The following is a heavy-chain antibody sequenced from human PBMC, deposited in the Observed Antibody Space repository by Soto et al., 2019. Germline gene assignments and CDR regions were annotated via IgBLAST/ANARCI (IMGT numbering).Heavy chain of an antibody. J-gene: IGHJ5*02. CDR1: GGSFSGHY. CDR3: AVGINWFDP. CDR2: INQSGST. Sequence: SETMSLTCAVYGGSFSGHYWTWIRKSQGKGLEWIGEINQSGSTNYNPSLKSRVTMSVDTSKNQFSLKLNSMTAADTAIYYCAVGINWFDPWGQGTLVTVSS. V-gene: IGHV4-34*01.